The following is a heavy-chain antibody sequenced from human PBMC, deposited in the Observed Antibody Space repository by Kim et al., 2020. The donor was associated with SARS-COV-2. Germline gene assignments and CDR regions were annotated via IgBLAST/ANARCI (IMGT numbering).Heavy chain of an antibody. V-gene: IGHV4-39*07. J-gene: IGHJ4*02. CDR3: ARDRTRGWIQLWSNYFDY. CDR2: IYYSGST. CDR1: GGSISSSSYY. Sequence: SETLSLTCTVSGGSISSSSYYWGWIRQPPGKGLEWIGSIYYSGSTYYNPSLKSRVTISVDTSKNQFSLKLSSVTAADTAVYYCARDRTRGWIQLWSNYFDYWGQGTLVTVSS. D-gene: IGHD5-18*01.